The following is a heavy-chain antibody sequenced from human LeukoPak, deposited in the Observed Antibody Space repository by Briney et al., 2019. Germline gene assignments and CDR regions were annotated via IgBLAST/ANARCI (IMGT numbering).Heavy chain of an antibody. CDR3: ARVKKTSRSQYGMDV. CDR1: GGSFSGYY. Sequence: SETLSLTCAVYGGSFSGYYWSWIRQHPGKGLEWIGYIYYSGSTNYSPSLKSRVTISVDTSKNQFSPKLSSVTAADTAVYYCARVKKTSRSQYGMDVWGQGTTVTVSS. V-gene: IGHV4-59*01. J-gene: IGHJ6*02. CDR2: IYYSGST.